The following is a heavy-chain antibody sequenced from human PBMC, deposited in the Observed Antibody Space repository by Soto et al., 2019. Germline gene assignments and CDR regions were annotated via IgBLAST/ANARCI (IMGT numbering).Heavy chain of an antibody. CDR1: GGSISSYY. CDR3: ARDYSSGWPGGDWFDP. CDR2: IYTSGST. D-gene: IGHD6-19*01. J-gene: IGHJ5*02. V-gene: IGHV4-4*07. Sequence: SETLSLTCTVSGGSISSYYWSWIRQPAGKGLEWIGRIYTSGSTNYNPSLKSRVTMSVDTSKNQSSLKLSSVTAADTAVYYCARDYSSGWPGGDWFDPWGQGTLVT.